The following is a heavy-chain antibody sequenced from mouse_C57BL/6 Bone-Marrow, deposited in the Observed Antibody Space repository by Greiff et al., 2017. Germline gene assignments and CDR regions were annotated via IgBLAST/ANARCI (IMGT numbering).Heavy chain of an antibody. CDR2: ISDGGSYT. CDR1: GFTFSSYA. V-gene: IGHV5-4*01. D-gene: IGHD1-1*01. CDR3: TKSRTTVDPLDY. Sequence: EVQGVESGGGLVKPGGSLKLSCAASGFTFSSYAMSWVRQTPEKRLEWVATISDGGSYTYYPDNVKGRFTISIDNAKNNLYLQMSHLKSEYTAMYCCTKSRTTVDPLDYWGQGTTLTVSS. J-gene: IGHJ2*01.